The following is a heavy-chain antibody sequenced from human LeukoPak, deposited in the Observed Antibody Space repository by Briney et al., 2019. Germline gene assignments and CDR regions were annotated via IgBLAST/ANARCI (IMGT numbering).Heavy chain of an antibody. Sequence: PSETLSLTCTVSGGSISSYYWSWIRQPAGKGLEWIGRIYTSGSTNYNPSLKSRVTMSVDTSKNQFSLKLSSVTAADTAVYYCARVVTYYYDSSGYSYYYYYMDVWGKGTTVTISS. CDR3: ARVVTYYYDSSGYSYYYYYMDV. J-gene: IGHJ6*03. CDR1: GGSISSYY. CDR2: IYTSGST. V-gene: IGHV4-4*07. D-gene: IGHD3-22*01.